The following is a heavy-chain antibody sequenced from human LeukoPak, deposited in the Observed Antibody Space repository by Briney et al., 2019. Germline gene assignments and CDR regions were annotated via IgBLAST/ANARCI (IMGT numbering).Heavy chain of an antibody. Sequence: PSETLSLTCAVYGGSFSGYYWSWIRQPPGKGLEWIGEINHSGSTNYDPSLKSRVTISVDTSKNQFSLKLSSVTAADTAVYYCARGDFVVVVAATGAFDIWGQGTMVTVSS. CDR1: GGSFSGYY. V-gene: IGHV4-34*01. CDR3: ARGDFVVVVAATGAFDI. D-gene: IGHD2-15*01. CDR2: INHSGST. J-gene: IGHJ3*02.